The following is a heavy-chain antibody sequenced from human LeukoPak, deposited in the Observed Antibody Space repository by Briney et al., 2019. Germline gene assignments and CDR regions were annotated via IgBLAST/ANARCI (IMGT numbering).Heavy chain of an antibody. CDR1: GFTFSSYA. D-gene: IGHD5-18*01. J-gene: IGHJ3*02. V-gene: IGHV3-23*01. CDR3: AKDTAQGSAFDI. Sequence: GGSLRLSCAAPGFTFSSYAMSWVRQAPGKGVEWVSAISGSGGSTYYADSVKGRFTISRDNSKNTLYLQMNSLRAEDTAVYYCAKDTAQGSAFDIWGQGTMVTVSS. CDR2: ISGSGGST.